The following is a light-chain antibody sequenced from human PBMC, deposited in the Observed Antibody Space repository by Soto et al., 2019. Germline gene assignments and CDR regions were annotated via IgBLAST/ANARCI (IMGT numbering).Light chain of an antibody. V-gene: IGLV4-60*02. J-gene: IGLJ3*02. CDR3: ATWDSNTRV. CDR1: SGHSSYI. Sequence: QAVVTQSSSASASLGSSVKLTCTLSSGHSSYIIAWHQQQPGKAPRYLMKLEGSGSYNKGSGVPDRFSGSSSGADRYLTISNLQCVDEADDYGATWDSNTRVFGGGTKLTVL. CDR2: LEGSGSY.